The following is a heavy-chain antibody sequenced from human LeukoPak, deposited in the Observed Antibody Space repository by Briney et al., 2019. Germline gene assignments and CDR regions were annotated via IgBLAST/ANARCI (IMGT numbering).Heavy chain of an antibody. CDR3: AKELSRGLPDY. D-gene: IGHD2-2*01. CDR1: GFTFNRYA. V-gene: IGHV3-30*04. J-gene: IGHJ4*02. CDR2: ISYDGSNE. Sequence: GTSLRLSCAASGFTFNRYAMHWVRQAPGKGLEWVAVISYDGSNEYYADSVKGRFTISRDNSKNTLYLQMSSLRAEDTAVYYCAKELSRGLPDYWGQGTLVTVPS.